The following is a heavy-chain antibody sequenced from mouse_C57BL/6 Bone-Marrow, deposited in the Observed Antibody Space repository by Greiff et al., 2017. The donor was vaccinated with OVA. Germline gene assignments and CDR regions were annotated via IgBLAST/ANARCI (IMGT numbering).Heavy chain of an antibody. J-gene: IGHJ1*03. V-gene: IGHV5-2*03. CDR2: LNSDGGST. CDR1: EYEFPSHD. CDR3: ARHGGNYWYFDV. Sequence: EVKVEESGGGLVQPGESLKLSCESNEYEFPSHDMSWVRKTPEKRLELVAALNSDGGSTYYPDTMERRFIISRDNTKKTLYLQMSSLRSEDTALYYCARHGGNYWYFDVWGTGTTVTVSS. D-gene: IGHD2-1*01.